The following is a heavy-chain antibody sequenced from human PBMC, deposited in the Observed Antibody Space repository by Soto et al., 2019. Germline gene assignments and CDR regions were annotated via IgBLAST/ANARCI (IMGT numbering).Heavy chain of an antibody. Sequence: GASVKVSCKASGYTFTSYGISWVRQAPGQGLEWMGWISANSGNTDYAQKLQGRVTMTRNTSTSTAYMELRSLRSEDTAVYYCAGGLHLGELSLYLAYWGQGTLVTVSS. D-gene: IGHD3-16*02. CDR2: ISANSGNT. J-gene: IGHJ4*02. V-gene: IGHV1-18*01. CDR1: GYTFTSYG. CDR3: AGGLHLGELSLYLAY.